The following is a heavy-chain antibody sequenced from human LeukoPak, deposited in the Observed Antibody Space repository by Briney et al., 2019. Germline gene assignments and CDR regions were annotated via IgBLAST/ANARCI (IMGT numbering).Heavy chain of an antibody. CDR2: INPNSGGT. Sequence: ASVKVSCKASGYTFTGYYMHWVRQAPGQGLEWMGWINPNSGGTNYAQKFQGRVTMTRDTSISTAYMELSRLRSDDTAVYYCARDPGRDGYNYGDYWGQGTLVTVSS. D-gene: IGHD5-24*01. V-gene: IGHV1-2*02. CDR3: ARDPGRDGYNYGDY. J-gene: IGHJ4*02. CDR1: GYTFTGYY.